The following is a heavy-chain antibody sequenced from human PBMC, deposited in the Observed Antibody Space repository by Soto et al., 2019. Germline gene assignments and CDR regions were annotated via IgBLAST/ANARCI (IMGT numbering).Heavy chain of an antibody. D-gene: IGHD2-15*01. J-gene: IGHJ5*02. CDR1: GFTFSSYG. Sequence: GGSLRLSCAASGFTFSSYGMHWVRQAPGKGLEWVAVIWYDGSNKYYADSVKGRFTISRDNSKNTLYLQMNSLRAEDTAVYYCARGVNGGKSPSWGQGTLVTVSS. V-gene: IGHV3-33*01. CDR2: IWYDGSNK. CDR3: ARGVNGGKSPS.